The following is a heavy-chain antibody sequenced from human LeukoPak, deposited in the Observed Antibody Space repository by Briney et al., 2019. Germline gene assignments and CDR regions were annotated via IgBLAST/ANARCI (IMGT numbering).Heavy chain of an antibody. V-gene: IGHV3-7*01. J-gene: IGHJ4*02. CDR1: GFTFSSYL. CDR2: IKQDGSEK. CDR3: ARDTGGGYSCYDC. Sequence: GGSLRLSCAASGFTFSSYLMTWIRQAPGKGLEWVANIKQDGSEKYNVDSVKGRFTISRDHANNSLYLQMNSLRAEDTAVYYCARDTGGGYSCYDCWGQGTLVTVSS. D-gene: IGHD5-18*01.